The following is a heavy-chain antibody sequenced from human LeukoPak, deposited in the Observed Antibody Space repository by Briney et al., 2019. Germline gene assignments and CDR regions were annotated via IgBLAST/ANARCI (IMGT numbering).Heavy chain of an antibody. V-gene: IGHV3-74*01. D-gene: IGHD6-19*01. CDR3: VRGSVAAYTSPFDY. J-gene: IGHJ4*02. Sequence: GGSLRLSCAASGFTFSNHWMHWVRQAPGKGLVWVSLVNSDGRSVNYADSVKGRFTISRDNAKNTLYQQMTSLRVEGTAVYYCVRGSVAAYTSPFDYWGQGTLVTVSS. CDR1: GFTFSNHW. CDR2: VNSDGRSV.